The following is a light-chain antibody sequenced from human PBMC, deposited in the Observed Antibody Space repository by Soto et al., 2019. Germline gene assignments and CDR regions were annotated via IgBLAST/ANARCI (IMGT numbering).Light chain of an antibody. J-gene: IGKJ2*01. CDR2: GAS. CDR3: QQYNNWPPYN. Sequence: EIVVTQSPATLSVSPGERATLSCRASQSISSKLAWYQQRPGQAPRLLIYGASTRATGIPARFSGSGSGTEFTLTISSLQSEDFAVYYCQQYNNWPPYNFGQGTKLEIK. CDR1: QSISSK. V-gene: IGKV3-15*01.